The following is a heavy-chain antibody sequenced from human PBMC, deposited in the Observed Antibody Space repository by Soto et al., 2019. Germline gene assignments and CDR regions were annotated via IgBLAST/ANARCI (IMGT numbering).Heavy chain of an antibody. CDR1: GGSISSGDYY. CDR3: AREVVVVPASLDY. J-gene: IGHJ4*02. Sequence: QVQLQESGPGLVKPSQTLSLTCTVSGGSISSGDYYWSWIRQPPGKGLEWIGYIDYSGSTYYNPSLKSRVSISVDTSKNQFSLKLRSVAAAETAGYYCAREVVVVPASLDYWGQGTLVTVSS. CDR2: IDYSGST. D-gene: IGHD2-2*01. V-gene: IGHV4-30-4*01.